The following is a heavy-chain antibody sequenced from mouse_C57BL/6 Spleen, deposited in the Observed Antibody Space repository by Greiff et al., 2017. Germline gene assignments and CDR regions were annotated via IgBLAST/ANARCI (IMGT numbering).Heavy chain of an antibody. CDR1: GYAFTNYL. CDR2: INPGSGGT. J-gene: IGHJ1*03. Sequence: VQLQQSGAELVRPGTSVKVSCKASGYAFTNYLIEWVKQRPGQGLEWIGVINPGSGGTNYNEKFKGKATLTADKSSSTAYMQLSSLTSEDSAVYFCARSSYDYEYYWYFDVWGTGTTVTVSS. D-gene: IGHD2-4*01. CDR3: ARSSYDYEYYWYFDV. V-gene: IGHV1-54*01.